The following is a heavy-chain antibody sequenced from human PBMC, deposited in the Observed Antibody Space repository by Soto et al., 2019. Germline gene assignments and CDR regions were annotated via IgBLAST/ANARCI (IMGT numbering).Heavy chain of an antibody. CDR2: ISWNSGSI. V-gene: IGHV3-9*01. Sequence: EVQLVESGGGLVQPGRSLRLSCAASGFTFDDYAMHWVRQAPGKGLEWVSGISWNSGSIGYADSVKGRFTISRDNAKTSLYLHMTSLRAEDTALYSCAKDRGGSRRGGLFDYWGQGTLVTVSS. CDR1: GFTFDDYA. D-gene: IGHD6-13*01. J-gene: IGHJ4*02. CDR3: AKDRGGSRRGGLFDY.